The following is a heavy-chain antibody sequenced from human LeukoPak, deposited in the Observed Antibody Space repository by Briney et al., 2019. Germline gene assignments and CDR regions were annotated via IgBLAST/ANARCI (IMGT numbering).Heavy chain of an antibody. V-gene: IGHV4-30-4*08. Sequence: SQTLSLTCTVSGGSISSGDYYWSWIRQPPGKGLDWIGYIYYSGSTYYNPFLKSRITISVDTYKNQFSLKLSSVTAADTAVYYCARDLPRTLTTFDIWGQGTMVTVSS. J-gene: IGHJ3*02. CDR3: ARDLPRTLTTFDI. CDR2: IYYSGST. CDR1: GGSISSGDYY. D-gene: IGHD3-9*01.